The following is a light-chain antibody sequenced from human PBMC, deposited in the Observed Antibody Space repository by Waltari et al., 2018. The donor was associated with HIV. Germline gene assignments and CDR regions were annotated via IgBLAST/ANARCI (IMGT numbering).Light chain of an antibody. V-gene: IGLV1-44*01. CDR3: SAWDDNVNAL. CDR1: RSKTGRNN. Sequence: QSVLRQPPSASGTPGQRFPSPCSETRSKTGRNNVNGYQQLPGTAPKLLIYSNNRRPSGVPDRFSGSKSGTSASLAISGLQSEDEADYYCSAWDDNVNALFGGGTKLTVL. CDR2: SNN. J-gene: IGLJ2*01.